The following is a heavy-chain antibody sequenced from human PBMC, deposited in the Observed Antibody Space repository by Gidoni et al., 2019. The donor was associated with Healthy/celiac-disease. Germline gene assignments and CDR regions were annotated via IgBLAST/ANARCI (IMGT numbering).Heavy chain of an antibody. CDR2: IWYDGSNK. D-gene: IGHD1-26*01. CDR3: AREWEPQGYYGMDV. J-gene: IGHJ6*02. CDR1: GFTFRRYG. Sequence: VQLVESGGGVVQPGRSLRLFCAAFGFTFRRYGMHWVRQAPGKGLEWVAVIWYDGSNKYDADSVKGRFTISRDNSKNTLYLQMNSLRAEDTAVYYCAREWEPQGYYGMDVWGQGTTVTVSS. V-gene: IGHV3-33*01.